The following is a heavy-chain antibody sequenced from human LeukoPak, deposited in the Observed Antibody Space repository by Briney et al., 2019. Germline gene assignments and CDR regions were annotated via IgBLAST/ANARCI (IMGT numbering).Heavy chain of an antibody. D-gene: IGHD7-27*01. Sequence: GGSLRLSCAASGFMFSSYAMSWVRQAPGKGLEWVSGISGSGGSTYYADSVKGRFTISRDNSKNTLYLQMNSLRAEDTAVYYCATTADYWGSYGWGQGTLVTVSS. CDR1: GFMFSSYA. CDR2: ISGSGGST. V-gene: IGHV3-23*01. J-gene: IGHJ4*02. CDR3: ATTADYWGSYG.